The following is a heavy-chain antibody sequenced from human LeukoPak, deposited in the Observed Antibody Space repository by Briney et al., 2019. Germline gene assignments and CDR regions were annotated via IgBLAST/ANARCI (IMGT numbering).Heavy chain of an antibody. Sequence: ASVKVSCKASGYPFTDYYMHWVRQAPGQGLEWMGWINPNRGGTDYAQKFQGRVTMTRDTSISTAYMELSSLRSEGTAVYYCAREKVGINRISLTDTAMASFDYWGQGTLVTVSS. CDR1: GYPFTDYY. CDR2: INPNRGGT. D-gene: IGHD5-18*01. V-gene: IGHV1-2*02. CDR3: AREKVGINRISLTDTAMASFDY. J-gene: IGHJ4*02.